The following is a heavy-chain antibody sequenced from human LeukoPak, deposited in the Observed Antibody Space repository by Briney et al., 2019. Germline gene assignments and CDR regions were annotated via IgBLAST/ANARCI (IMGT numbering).Heavy chain of an antibody. CDR2: INHSGST. Sequence: SETLSLTCAVYGGSFSGYYWSWIRQPPGKGLEWIGEINHSGSTNYNPSLKSRVSMSLDDSKNQFSLQLNSVTPEDTAVYYCARDRNWNYGFDYWGQGTLVTVSS. J-gene: IGHJ4*02. V-gene: IGHV4-34*01. CDR1: GGSFSGYY. D-gene: IGHD1-7*01. CDR3: ARDRNWNYGFDY.